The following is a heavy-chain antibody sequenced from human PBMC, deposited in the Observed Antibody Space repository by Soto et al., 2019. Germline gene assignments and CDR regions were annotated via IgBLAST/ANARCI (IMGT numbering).Heavy chain of an antibody. CDR3: ARDPGYYGSGRHIRGAFDI. J-gene: IGHJ3*02. V-gene: IGHV3-53*01. CDR2: IYSGGST. CDR1: GFTVSSNY. Sequence: PGGSLRLSCAASGFTVSSNYMSWVRQAPGKGLEWVSVIYSGGSTYYADSVKGRFTISRDNSKNTLYLQMNSLRPEDTAVYYCARDPGYYGSGRHIRGAFDIWGQGTMVTVSS. D-gene: IGHD3-10*01.